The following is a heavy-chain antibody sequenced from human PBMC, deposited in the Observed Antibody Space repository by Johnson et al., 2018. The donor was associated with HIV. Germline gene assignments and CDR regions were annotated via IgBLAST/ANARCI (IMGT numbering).Heavy chain of an antibody. D-gene: IGHD5-24*01. CDR2: INWDGGST. V-gene: IGHV3-20*04. J-gene: IGHJ3*02. Sequence: VQLVESGGGVVRPGGSLRLSCTASGFMFDDYGMNWVRQAPGKGLEWVAGINWDGGSTGYADSVKGRFTISRDNAKKSLYLQMNSLRVEDTAVYFCARNGDGYTPDAFDIWGQGTVVTVSS. CDR3: ARNGDGYTPDAFDI. CDR1: GFMFDDYG.